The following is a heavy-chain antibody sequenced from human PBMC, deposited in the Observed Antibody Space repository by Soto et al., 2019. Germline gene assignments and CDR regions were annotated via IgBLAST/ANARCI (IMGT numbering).Heavy chain of an antibody. CDR1: GFTFSSYN. CDR3: ARSLGYCSGGNCYYFDC. J-gene: IGHJ4*02. CDR2: ISSSSDYM. Sequence: GGSLRLSCAASGFTFSSYNMNLVRQAPGKGLEWVSSISSSSDYMYYADSVKGRFTISRDNAKNSLYLQMNSLRAEDTAVYYCARSLGYCSGGNCYYFDCWGQGTLVPVSS. D-gene: IGHD2-15*01. V-gene: IGHV3-21*01.